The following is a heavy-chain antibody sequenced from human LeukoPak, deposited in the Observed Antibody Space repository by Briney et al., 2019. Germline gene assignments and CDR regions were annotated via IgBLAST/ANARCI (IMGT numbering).Heavy chain of an antibody. Sequence: PGGSLRLSCAFSGFNFDAHAMAWVRQAPGMGLEWVSAIAWNGDFTLYSSSVEGRFSISRDNSENTVYLQMNGLRAEDTAVYYCTFWGGNGDFRHWGQGTLVTVSS. CDR3: TFWGGNGDFRH. CDR2: IAWNGDFT. V-gene: IGHV3-23*01. CDR1: GFNFDAHA. J-gene: IGHJ1*01. D-gene: IGHD3-3*01.